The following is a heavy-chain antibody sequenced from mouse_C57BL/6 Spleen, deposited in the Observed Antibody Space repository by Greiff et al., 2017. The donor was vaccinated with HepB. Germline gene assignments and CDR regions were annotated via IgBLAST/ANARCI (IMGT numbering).Heavy chain of an antibody. CDR1: GYSFTGYY. CDR3: EREDDGNGVAD. D-gene: IGHD1-1*02. CDR2: INPSTGGT. J-gene: IGHJ3*01. Sequence: VQLQQSGPELVKPGASVKISCKASGYSFTGYYMNWVKQSPEKSLEWIGEINPSTGGTTYNQKFKAKATLTVDKSSSTAYMQRKSLTEEDSAGYYGEREDDGNGVADWGKGTLVTVS. V-gene: IGHV1-42*01.